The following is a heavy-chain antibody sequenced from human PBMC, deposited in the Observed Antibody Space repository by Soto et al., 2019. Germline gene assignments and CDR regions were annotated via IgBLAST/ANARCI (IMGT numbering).Heavy chain of an antibody. D-gene: IGHD3-22*01. Sequence: SLTCTVSGGSISSYYWSWIRQPAGKGLEWIGRIYTSGSTNYNPSLKSRVTMSVDTSKNQFSLKLSSVTAADTAVYYCARDRNYYDSSGYYMSFDYWGQGTLVTVSS. J-gene: IGHJ4*02. CDR3: ARDRNYYDSSGYYMSFDY. CDR2: IYTSGST. V-gene: IGHV4-4*07. CDR1: GGSISSYY.